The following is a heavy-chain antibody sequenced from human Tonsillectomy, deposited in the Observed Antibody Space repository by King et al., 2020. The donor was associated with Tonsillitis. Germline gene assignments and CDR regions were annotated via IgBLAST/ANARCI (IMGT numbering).Heavy chain of an antibody. Sequence: QLVESGGGLVQPGRSLRLSCTASGFTFGDYAMSWFRQAPGKGLEWLGFIRSKPYGGTTEYAASVKGRFTISRDDAKTIAYLQMNSLKTEDTAVYYCTSDREWLVHVPHYYYGMDVWGQGTTVTVSS. CDR1: GFTFGDYA. V-gene: IGHV3-49*03. D-gene: IGHD6-19*01. CDR2: IRSKPYGGTT. J-gene: IGHJ6*02. CDR3: TSDREWLVHVPHYYYGMDV.